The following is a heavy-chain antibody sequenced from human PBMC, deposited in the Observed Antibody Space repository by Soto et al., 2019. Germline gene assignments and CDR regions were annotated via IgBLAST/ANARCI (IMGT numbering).Heavy chain of an antibody. V-gene: IGHV3-30-3*01. D-gene: IGHD6-13*01. J-gene: IGHJ4*02. Sequence: GGSLRLSCAASGFTFSSYAMHWVRQAPGKGLEWVAVISYDGSNKYYADSVKGRFTISRDNSKNTLYLQMNSLRAEDTAVYYCARDLSSSWTDRRIWDDYWGQGTLVTVSS. CDR1: GFTFSSYA. CDR3: ARDLSSSWTDRRIWDDY. CDR2: ISYDGSNK.